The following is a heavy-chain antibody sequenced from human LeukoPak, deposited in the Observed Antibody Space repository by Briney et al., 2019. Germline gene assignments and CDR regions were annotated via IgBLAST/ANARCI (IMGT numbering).Heavy chain of an antibody. CDR1: GFTVSSNY. J-gene: IGHJ3*02. V-gene: IGHV3-53*01. D-gene: IGHD3-22*01. CDR3: ARGQTPYYYDSSGPDAFDI. CDR2: IYSGGST. Sequence: GGSLRLSCAASGFTVSSNYMSWVRQAPGKGLEWVSVIYSGGSTYYADSVKGRFTISRDNSKNTLYLQMNSLRAEDTAVYYCARGQTPYYYDSSGPDAFDIWGQGTMVTVSS.